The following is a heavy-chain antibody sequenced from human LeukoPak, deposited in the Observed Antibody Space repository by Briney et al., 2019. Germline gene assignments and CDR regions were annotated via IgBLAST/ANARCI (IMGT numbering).Heavy chain of an antibody. Sequence: GGSLRLSCAASGFTFSNYNMNWVRQAPGKGLEWVSYISSSSSTIYYADSVKGRFTISRDTSKSTLYLQMNSLRAEDTAVYYCAKGRYYDSSGYPIDYWSQGTLVTVSS. CDR3: AKGRYYDSSGYPIDY. J-gene: IGHJ4*02. V-gene: IGHV3-48*01. CDR1: GFTFSNYN. CDR2: ISSSSSTI. D-gene: IGHD3-22*01.